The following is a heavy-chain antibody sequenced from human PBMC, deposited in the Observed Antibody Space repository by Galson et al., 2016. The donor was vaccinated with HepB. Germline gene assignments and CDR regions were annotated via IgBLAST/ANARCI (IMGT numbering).Heavy chain of an antibody. CDR3: ARDVATAGRGENYFDS. J-gene: IGHJ4*01. D-gene: IGHD6-13*01. Sequence: SVKVSCKASGYTFTGYYLHWVRQAPGQGLEWMGWILPDTGGTEFAQKFQGRVTMTSDTSISTAYMSLRRLTFDDTAVYYCARDVATAGRGENYFDSWGQGTLVTVSS. CDR1: GYTFTGYY. V-gene: IGHV1-2*02. CDR2: ILPDTGGT.